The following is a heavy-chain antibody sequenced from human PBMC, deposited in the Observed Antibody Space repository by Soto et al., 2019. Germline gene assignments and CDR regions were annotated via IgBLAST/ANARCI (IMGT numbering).Heavy chain of an antibody. Sequence: QVQLVQSGAEVKKPGASVKVSCKASGYTFTGYFIHWVRDVPGQGLEYLGWINPNTGGTDYAQKFQGRVTMTRDTSISTVFMDLKRLTSADTAVYSCASVASWAARDWFDPWGQGTLVTVSS. D-gene: IGHD2-15*01. V-gene: IGHV1-2*02. CDR3: ASVASWAARDWFDP. CDR2: INPNTGGT. J-gene: IGHJ5*02. CDR1: GYTFTGYF.